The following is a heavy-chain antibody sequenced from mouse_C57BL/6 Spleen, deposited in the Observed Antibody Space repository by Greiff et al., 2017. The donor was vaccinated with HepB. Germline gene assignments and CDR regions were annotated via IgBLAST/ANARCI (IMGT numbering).Heavy chain of an antibody. CDR1: GFNIKNSY. Sequence: VQLQQSVAELVRPGASVKLSCTASGFNIKNSYMHWVKQRPEQGLEWIGRIDPANGNTKYAPKFEGKATITADKSSNTAYLQLSSLTSEDTAIYCCARSTGTWRPMDYWGQGTSVTVSS. CDR3: ARSTGTWRPMDY. J-gene: IGHJ4*01. V-gene: IGHV14-3*01. D-gene: IGHD4-1*02. CDR2: IDPANGNT.